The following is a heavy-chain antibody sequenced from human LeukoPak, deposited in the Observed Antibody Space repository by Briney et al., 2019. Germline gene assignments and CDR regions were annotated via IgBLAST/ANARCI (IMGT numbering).Heavy chain of an antibody. CDR3: ARDNIGYYYGSGSYYENWFDP. CDR1: GFTFDDYA. Sequence: GGSLRLSCAASGFTFDDYAMHWVRQAPGKGLEWVSGISWNSGSIGYADPAKGRFTISGDNAKNSLYLQMNSLRAEDTALYYCARDNIGYYYGSGSYYENWFDPWGQGTLVTVSS. CDR2: ISWNSGSI. J-gene: IGHJ5*02. D-gene: IGHD3-10*01. V-gene: IGHV3-9*01.